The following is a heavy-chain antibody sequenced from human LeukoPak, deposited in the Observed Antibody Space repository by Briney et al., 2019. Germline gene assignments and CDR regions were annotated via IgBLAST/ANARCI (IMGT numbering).Heavy chain of an antibody. CDR3: ARGGSYLSAFDI. CDR1: GFTFSSFG. J-gene: IGHJ3*02. D-gene: IGHD1-26*01. CDR2: ISGSGTNT. Sequence: GGSLRLSCAASGFTFSSFGMNWVRRAPGKGLEWVSAISGSGTNTYYADSVKGRFTISRDNSKNTLYLQMNSLRAEDTAVYYCARGGSYLSAFDIWGQGTMVTVSS. V-gene: IGHV3-23*01.